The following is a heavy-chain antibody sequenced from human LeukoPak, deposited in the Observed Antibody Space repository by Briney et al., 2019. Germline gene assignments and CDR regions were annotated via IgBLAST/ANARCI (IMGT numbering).Heavy chain of an antibody. CDR1: GGSISSGSYY. J-gene: IGHJ5*02. CDR3: AREVAAAGRDYPDHNWFDP. CDR2: IYTSGST. D-gene: IGHD6-13*01. Sequence: SQTLSLTCTVSGGSISSGSYYWSWIRQPAGRGLEWIGRIYTSGSTNYNPSLKSRVTISVDTSKNHFSLKLSSVTAADTAVYYCAREVAAAGRDYPDHNWFDPWGQGTLVTVSS. V-gene: IGHV4-61*02.